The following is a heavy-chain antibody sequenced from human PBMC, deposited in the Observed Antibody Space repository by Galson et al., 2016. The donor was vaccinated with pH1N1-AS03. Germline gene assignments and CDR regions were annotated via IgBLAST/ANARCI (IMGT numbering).Heavy chain of an antibody. J-gene: IGHJ4*02. D-gene: IGHD5-24*01. CDR1: GFRFTTYW. CDR2: IYPGDSDT. Sequence: QSGAEVKKPGESLMISCKASGFRFTTYWIAWVRQLPGKVLEWIGFIYPGDSDTKYSPSFQGQVTISADKSISPAYPRWNSLKATDTAMYYCARGDGYNYYFDYWGQGTLVTVSS. CDR3: ARGDGYNYYFDY. V-gene: IGHV5-51*03.